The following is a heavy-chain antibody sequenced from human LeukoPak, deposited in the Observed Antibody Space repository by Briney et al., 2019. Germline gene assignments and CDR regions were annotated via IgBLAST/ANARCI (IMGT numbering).Heavy chain of an antibody. CDR2: FDPEDGET. V-gene: IGHV1-24*01. Sequence: ASVKVSCKVSGYTLTELSMHWVRQAPGKGLEWMGGFDPEDGETIYAQKFQGRVTMTEDTSTDTAYVELSSLRSEDTAVYYCATPGLAAAGFDYWGQGTLVTVSS. CDR3: ATPGLAAAGFDY. CDR1: GYTLTELS. J-gene: IGHJ4*02. D-gene: IGHD6-13*01.